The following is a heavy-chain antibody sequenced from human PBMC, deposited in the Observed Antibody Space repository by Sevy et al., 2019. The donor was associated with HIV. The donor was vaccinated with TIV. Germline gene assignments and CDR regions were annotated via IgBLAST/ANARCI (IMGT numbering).Heavy chain of an antibody. Sequence: ASVKVSCKASGYTFTAYYIHWVGQAPGQGLEWMGRIHPKRGVTNYAQKFQGRVTMTRETSMSTAYMEMTRLTSDDTAVYYCAREESGDSSAYYYFYYGMDAWGQGTTVTVSS. CDR1: GYTFTAYY. J-gene: IGHJ6*02. D-gene: IGHD3-22*01. V-gene: IGHV1-2*06. CDR2: IHPKRGVT. CDR3: AREESGDSSAYYYFYYGMDA.